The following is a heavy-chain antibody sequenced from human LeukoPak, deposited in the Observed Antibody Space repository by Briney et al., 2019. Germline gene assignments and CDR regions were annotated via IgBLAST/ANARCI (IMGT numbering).Heavy chain of an antibody. Sequence: SETLSLTCTVSGGSISSYYWGWIRQPPGKGLEWIGSIYYSGSTYYNPSLKSRVTISVDTSKNQFSLKLSSVTAADTAVYYCARYGIGDYTDYWGQGTLVTVSS. J-gene: IGHJ4*02. CDR1: GGSISSYY. D-gene: IGHD3-10*01. V-gene: IGHV4-39*07. CDR2: IYYSGST. CDR3: ARYGIGDYTDY.